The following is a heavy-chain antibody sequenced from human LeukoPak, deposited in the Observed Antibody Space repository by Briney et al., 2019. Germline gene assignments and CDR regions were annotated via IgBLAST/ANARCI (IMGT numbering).Heavy chain of an antibody. J-gene: IGHJ4*02. Sequence: PGGSLRLSCAASGFTFSSYGMHWVRQAPGKGLEWVAFIRYDGSNKYYADSVKGRFTISRDNSKNTLYLQMNSLRAEDTAVYYCAKDLRTIFGVVIGEPFFDYWGQGTLVTVSS. CDR2: IRYDGSNK. D-gene: IGHD3-3*01. CDR3: AKDLRTIFGVVIGEPFFDY. CDR1: GFTFSSYG. V-gene: IGHV3-30*02.